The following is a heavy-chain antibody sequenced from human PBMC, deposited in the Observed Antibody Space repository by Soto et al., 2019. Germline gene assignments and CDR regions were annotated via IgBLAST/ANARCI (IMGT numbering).Heavy chain of an antibody. CDR3: ARDKINVLIDY. J-gene: IGHJ4*02. CDR2: IYYSGST. V-gene: IGHV4-59*08. CDR1: GGSISSYY. D-gene: IGHD2-8*01. Sequence: SETLSLTCTVSGGSISSYYWGWIRQPPGKGLEWIGYIYYSGSTNYNPSLKSRVTISVDTSKNQFSLKLSSVTAADTAVYYCARDKINVLIDYWGQGTLVTVSP.